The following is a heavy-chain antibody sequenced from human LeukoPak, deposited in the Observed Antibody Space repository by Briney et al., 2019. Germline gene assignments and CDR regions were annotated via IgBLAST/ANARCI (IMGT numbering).Heavy chain of an antibody. CDR2: IYPGDSDT. CDR1: GYSFTSYW. Sequence: HGESLKISCKGSGYSFTSYWIGWVRQMPGKGLEWMGIIYPGDSDTRYSPSFQGQVTISADKSISTAYLQLSSLKASDTAMYYCARHRYSSGWYDYFDYWGQGTLVTVSS. D-gene: IGHD6-19*01. CDR3: ARHRYSSGWYDYFDY. V-gene: IGHV5-51*01. J-gene: IGHJ4*02.